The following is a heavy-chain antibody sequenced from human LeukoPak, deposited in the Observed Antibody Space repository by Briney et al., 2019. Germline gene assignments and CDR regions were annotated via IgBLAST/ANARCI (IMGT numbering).Heavy chain of an antibody. CDR2: IYYSGST. CDR1: GGSISSSDYY. J-gene: IGHJ4*02. Sequence: PSETLSLTCNVAGGSISSSDYYWGWLRQPPGKGLEWIGTIYYSGSTYYNPSLKSRVTISVDTSKNQFSLKLSSVTAADTAVYYCARGAIGGYYIFDYWGQGTLVTVSS. D-gene: IGHD3-3*01. V-gene: IGHV4-39*07. CDR3: ARGAIGGYYIFDY.